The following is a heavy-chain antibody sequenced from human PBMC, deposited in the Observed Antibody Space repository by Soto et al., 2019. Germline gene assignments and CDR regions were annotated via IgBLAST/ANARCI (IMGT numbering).Heavy chain of an antibody. Sequence: SETLSLTCTVSRGSISSSSHYWGWIRQPPGKGLEWIGTVYYGGGTKYNPSLKSRVTIAVDTSKNHFSLKLTSVTAADTAVYYCARHLFRNHVAYWGQGTLVTVSS. J-gene: IGHJ4*02. D-gene: IGHD1-1*01. CDR1: RGSISSSSHY. CDR2: VYYGGGT. V-gene: IGHV4-39*01. CDR3: ARHLFRNHVAY.